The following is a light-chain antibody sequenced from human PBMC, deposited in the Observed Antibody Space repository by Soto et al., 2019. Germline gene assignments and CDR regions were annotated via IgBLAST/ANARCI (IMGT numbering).Light chain of an antibody. CDR3: QQRSNWPT. CDR2: DAS. J-gene: IGKJ1*01. CDR1: QSVSRY. Sequence: IVLTQSPATLALSPGERATLSCRASQSVSRYLAWYQQKPGQAPRLLVYDASNRAAGIPTRFSGSGSGTDFTLTISSLEPEDFAVYYCQQRSNWPTFGQGTKVDI. V-gene: IGKV3-11*01.